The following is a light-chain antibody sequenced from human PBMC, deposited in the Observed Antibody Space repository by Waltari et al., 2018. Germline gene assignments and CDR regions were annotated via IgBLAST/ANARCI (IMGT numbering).Light chain of an antibody. CDR1: ETIPTY. V-gene: IGKV1-39*01. Sequence: DVQMTQSPSSLSASVGDRVTINCRTSETIPTYISGYQQKGMQVPKMLIYAISTLQVGVPSRFSGYGSGTNFTFAITGLQAEDCGTYYCQQSYNGWSFGQGTKVEI. CDR2: AIS. J-gene: IGKJ1*01. CDR3: QQSYNGWS.